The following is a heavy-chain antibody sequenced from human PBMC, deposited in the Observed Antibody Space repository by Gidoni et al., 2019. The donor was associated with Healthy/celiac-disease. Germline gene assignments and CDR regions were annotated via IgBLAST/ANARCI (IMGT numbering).Heavy chain of an antibody. D-gene: IGHD3-22*01. J-gene: IGHJ4*02. CDR2: LYPGDSDT. V-gene: IGHV5-51*03. CDR1: GYSFTSYL. Sequence: EVQLVQSGAEVKKPGESLKISCKGSGYSFTSYLIGWVRQMPGKGLEWMGILYPGDSDTRYSPSFQGQVTISADKSISTAYLQWSSLKASDTAMYYCATSYYYDSSGYFFDYWGQGTLVTVSS. CDR3: ATSYYYDSSGYFFDY.